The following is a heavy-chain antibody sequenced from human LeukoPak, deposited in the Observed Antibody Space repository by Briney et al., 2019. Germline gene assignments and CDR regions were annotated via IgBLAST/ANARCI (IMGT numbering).Heavy chain of an antibody. CDR2: IYYSGST. Sequence: PSETLSLTCTVSGGSISSYYWSWIRQPPGKGLEWIGYIYYSGSTNYNPSLKSRVTISVDTSKNQFSLKLSSVTAADTAVYYCARGSTKNPDIVATPAKHYYYYYYMDVWGKGTTVTVSS. CDR1: GGSISSYY. D-gene: IGHD5-12*01. CDR3: ARGSTKNPDIVATPAKHYYYYYYMDV. J-gene: IGHJ6*03. V-gene: IGHV4-59*01.